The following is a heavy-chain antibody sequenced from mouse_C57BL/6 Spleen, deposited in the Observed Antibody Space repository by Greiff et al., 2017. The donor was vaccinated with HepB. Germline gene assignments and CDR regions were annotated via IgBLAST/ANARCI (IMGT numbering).Heavy chain of an antibody. J-gene: IGHJ1*03. CDR2: ISSGGSYT. CDR3: ARHGTRVKGGDFDV. V-gene: IGHV5-6*02. CDR1: GFTFSSYG. D-gene: IGHD2-1*01. Sequence: EVMLVESGGDLVKPGGSLKLSCAASGFTFSSYGMSWVRQTPDKRLAWVATISSGGSYTYYPDSVKGRFTISRDNAKNTLYLQMSSLKSEDTAMYYCARHGTRVKGGDFDVWGTGTTVTVSS.